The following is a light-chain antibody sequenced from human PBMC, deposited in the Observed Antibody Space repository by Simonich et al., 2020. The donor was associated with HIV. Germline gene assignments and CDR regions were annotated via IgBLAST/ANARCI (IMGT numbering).Light chain of an antibody. CDR2: EGS. CDR1: SSDVGSYNF. CDR3: CSYTSSSTLV. Sequence: QSALTQPASVSGSPGQSITISCTGTSSDVGSYNFFSWYQQHPGKAPKLMIYEGSKRPSGVSNRFSGSKSGNTASLTISGLEAEDEADYYCCSYTSSSTLVFGGGTKLTVL. J-gene: IGLJ3*02. V-gene: IGLV2-14*02.